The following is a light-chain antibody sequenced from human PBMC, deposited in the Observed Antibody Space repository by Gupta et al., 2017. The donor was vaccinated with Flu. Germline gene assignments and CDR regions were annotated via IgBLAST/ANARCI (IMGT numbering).Light chain of an antibody. Sequence: SYDVTQPLSVSVALEQTARITCGGINSGFKNVHWYQHQPGQAPVLVIYRDRNRTAGTPERFSGSNSGNTATLTIGRAQAEDEDDYYCQVGDSTTVVFGGGTKLTVL. CDR2: RDR. CDR3: QVGDSTTVV. J-gene: IGLJ2*01. CDR1: NSGFKN. V-gene: IGLV3-9*01.